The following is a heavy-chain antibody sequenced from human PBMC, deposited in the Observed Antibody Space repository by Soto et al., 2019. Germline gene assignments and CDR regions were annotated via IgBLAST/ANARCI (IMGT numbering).Heavy chain of an antibody. J-gene: IGHJ3*01. V-gene: IGHV3-21*01. Sequence: EVQLVESGGRLVKPGGSLRLSCAASGFALSSYSIGWVRQAPGKGLEWVSFTFNFDGSLYYADSVKGRFAISRDNGKNSVYLQKDRLRAEDTAVYYRAREEGYCGSGGCFRSAFELWGPGTVVTVSS. CDR3: AREEGYCGSGGCFRSAFEL. D-gene: IGHD2-15*01. CDR1: GFALSSYS. CDR2: TFNFDGSL.